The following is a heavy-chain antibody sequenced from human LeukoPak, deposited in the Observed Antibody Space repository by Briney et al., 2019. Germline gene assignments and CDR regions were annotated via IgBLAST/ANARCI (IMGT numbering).Heavy chain of an antibody. Sequence: GGSLRLSCAASGFTFSSYGMHWVRQAPGKGLEWVAVISYDGSNKYYADSVKGRFAISRDDSKNTLYLQMNSLRAEDTAVYYCAREGYTAAHFDYWGQGTPVTVSS. V-gene: IGHV3-30*03. J-gene: IGHJ4*02. D-gene: IGHD6-13*01. CDR1: GFTFSSYG. CDR2: ISYDGSNK. CDR3: AREGYTAAHFDY.